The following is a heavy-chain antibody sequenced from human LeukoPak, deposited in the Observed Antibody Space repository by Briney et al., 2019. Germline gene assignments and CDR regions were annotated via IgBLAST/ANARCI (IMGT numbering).Heavy chain of an antibody. CDR1: GFTVSSNY. V-gene: IGHV3-7*03. D-gene: IGHD3-10*01. CDR2: IKQDGSEK. CDR3: ARGKYSYGSGVDWFDP. Sequence: GGSLRLSCTASGFTVSSNYMSWVRQAPGKGLEWVANIKQDGSEKYYVDSVKGRFTISRDNAKNSLYLQMNCLRADDTAVYFCARGKYSYGSGVDWFDPWGQGTLVTVSS. J-gene: IGHJ5*02.